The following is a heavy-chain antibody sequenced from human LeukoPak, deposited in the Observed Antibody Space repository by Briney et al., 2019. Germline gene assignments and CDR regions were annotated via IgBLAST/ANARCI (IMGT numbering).Heavy chain of an antibody. V-gene: IGHV3-53*01. Sequence: PGGSLRLSCAASGFTVSSNYMSWVRQAPGKGLEWVSVIHSGGGTDYADSVKGRFTISRDNSKNTLYLQMNSLRAEDTAVYYCARAGKWSSYYYYYGMDVWGQGTTVTVSS. CDR3: ARAGKWSSYYYYYGMDV. CDR2: IHSGGGT. CDR1: GFTVSSNY. D-gene: IGHD1-26*01. J-gene: IGHJ6*02.